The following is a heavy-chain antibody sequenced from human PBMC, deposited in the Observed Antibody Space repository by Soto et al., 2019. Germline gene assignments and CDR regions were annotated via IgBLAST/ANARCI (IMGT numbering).Heavy chain of an antibody. D-gene: IGHD3-22*01. CDR1: GFTFSNYN. Sequence: GGSLRLSCAASGFTFSNYNMNWFRQAPGKGLEWVSYISSSSRTIYYVDSVKGRFTISRDNTKNSLYLQMNSLRAEDTAVYYCARGDYHDTSGPFSDAFDVWGQGTMVTVSS. V-gene: IGHV3-48*04. CDR2: ISSSSRTI. J-gene: IGHJ3*01. CDR3: ARGDYHDTSGPFSDAFDV.